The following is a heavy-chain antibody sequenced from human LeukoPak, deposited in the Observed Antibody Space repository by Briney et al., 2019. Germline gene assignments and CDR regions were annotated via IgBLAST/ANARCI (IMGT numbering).Heavy chain of an antibody. D-gene: IGHD5-12*01. J-gene: IGHJ4*02. CDR3: ARGTSTIVATFSY. CDR2: IYHSGTT. CDR1: GYSISSGYY. Sequence: SETLSLTCTVSGYSISSGYYWGWIRQPPGKGLEWIGSIYHSGTTSYNPSLKSRVTISVDTSKNQFSLRLSSVTAADTAVYYCARGTSTIVATFSYWGQGTLVTVSS. V-gene: IGHV4-38-2*02.